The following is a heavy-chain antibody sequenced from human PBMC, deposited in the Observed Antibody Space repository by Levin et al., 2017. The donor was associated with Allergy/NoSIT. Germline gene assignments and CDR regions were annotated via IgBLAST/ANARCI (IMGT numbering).Heavy chain of an antibody. CDR1: GGSISSGGYS. Sequence: SQTLSLTCAVSGGSISSGGYSWSWIRQPPGKGLEWIGYIYHSGSTYYNPSLKSRVTISVDRSKNQFSLKLSSVTAADTAVYYCARGSGVWGSPDAFDIWGQGTMVTVSS. CDR2: IYHSGST. V-gene: IGHV4-30-2*01. J-gene: IGHJ3*02. D-gene: IGHD3-16*01. CDR3: ARGSGVWGSPDAFDI.